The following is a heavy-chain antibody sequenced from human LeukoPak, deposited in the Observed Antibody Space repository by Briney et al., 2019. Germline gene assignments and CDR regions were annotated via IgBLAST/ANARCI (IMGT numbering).Heavy chain of an antibody. V-gene: IGHV4-59*01. D-gene: IGHD4-23*01. J-gene: IGHJ4*02. CDR3: ASCDGKSPFDY. CDR2: IYYSGIT. Sequence: SSETLSLTCTFSGGSIISYYWSWIRQPPGKELEWIGYIYYSGITNYNPSLKSRVTISVDTSKNQFSLKLTSVTAADTAVYYCASCDGKSPFDYWGQGTLVTVSS. CDR1: GGSIISYY.